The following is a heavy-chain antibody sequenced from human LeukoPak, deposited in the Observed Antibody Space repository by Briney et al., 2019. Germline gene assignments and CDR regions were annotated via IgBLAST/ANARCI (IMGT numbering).Heavy chain of an antibody. D-gene: IGHD6-19*01. CDR1: GGSFSGYY. CDR2: INHSGST. V-gene: IGHV4-34*01. J-gene: IGHJ4*02. Sequence: SETLSLTCAVYGGSFSGYYWSWIRQPPGKGLEWIGEINHSGSTNYNPSLKSRVTISVDTSKNQFSLKLSSVTAADTAVYYCARQYNSGWYAGYWGQGTLVTVSS. CDR3: ARQYNSGWYAGY.